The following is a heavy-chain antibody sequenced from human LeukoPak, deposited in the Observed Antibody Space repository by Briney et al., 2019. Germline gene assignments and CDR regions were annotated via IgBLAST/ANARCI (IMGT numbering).Heavy chain of an antibody. J-gene: IGHJ3*02. Sequence: SETLSLTCAVSGGSISSNSYYWGWIRQPPGKGLEWIGSIYYSGSTYYNPSLKSRVTISVDTSKNQFSLKLSSVTAADTAVYFCARGPYSYDSSGAFDIWGQGTMVTVSS. CDR2: IYYSGST. CDR3: ARGPYSYDSSGAFDI. CDR1: GGSISSNSYY. V-gene: IGHV4-39*01. D-gene: IGHD3-22*01.